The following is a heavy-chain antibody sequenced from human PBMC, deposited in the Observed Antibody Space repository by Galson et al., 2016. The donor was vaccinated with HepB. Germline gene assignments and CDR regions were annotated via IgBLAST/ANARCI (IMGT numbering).Heavy chain of an antibody. V-gene: IGHV3-11*01. D-gene: IGHD3-3*01. CDR3: AREGSYYDFWSGSYLVGFWDF. Sequence: SLRLSCAASEFTFSDYYMTWIRQVPGKGLEWVSHISTRGSSKYYADSVKGRFTISRDNAKNLLYLQLNSLRAEDTAVYYCAREGSYYDFWSGSYLVGFWDFWGQGTLVTVSS. J-gene: IGHJ4*02. CDR1: EFTFSDYY. CDR2: ISTRGSSK.